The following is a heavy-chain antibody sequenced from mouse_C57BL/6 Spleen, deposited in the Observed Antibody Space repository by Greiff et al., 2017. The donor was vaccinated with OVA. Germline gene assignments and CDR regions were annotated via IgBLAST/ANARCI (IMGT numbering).Heavy chain of an antibody. D-gene: IGHD1-1*01. J-gene: IGHJ2*01. CDR2: INPGSGGT. CDR3: AREGGYGYFDY. Sequence: VQLQQSGAELVRPGTSVKVSCKASGYAFTNYLIEWVKQRPGQGLEWIGVINPGSGGTNYNEKFKGKATLTADKSSSTAYMQLSRLTSEDSAVYFCAREGGYGYFDYWGQGTTLTVSS. CDR1: GYAFTNYL. V-gene: IGHV1-54*01.